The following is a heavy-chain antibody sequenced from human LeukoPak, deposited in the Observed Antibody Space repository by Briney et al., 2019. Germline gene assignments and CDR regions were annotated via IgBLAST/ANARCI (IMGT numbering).Heavy chain of an antibody. CDR3: ASSGIAVAGTRYYFDY. V-gene: IGHV1-69*01. CDR2: NIPIFGTA. Sequence: SVKVSCKASGGSFSSYAISWVRQAPGQGLEWMGGNIPIFGTANYAQKFQGRVTITADESTSTAYMELSSLRSEDTAVYYCASSGIAVAGTRYYFDYWGQGTLVTVSS. CDR1: GGSFSSYA. J-gene: IGHJ4*02. D-gene: IGHD6-19*01.